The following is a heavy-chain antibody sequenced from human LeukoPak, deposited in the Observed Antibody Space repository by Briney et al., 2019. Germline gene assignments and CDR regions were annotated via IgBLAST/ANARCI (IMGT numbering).Heavy chain of an antibody. V-gene: IGHV3-11*03. J-gene: IGHJ4*02. CDR1: GSTFSDYY. Sequence: GGSLRLSCAASGSTFSDYYMSWIRQAPGKGLEWVSYISSSSSYTNYADSVKGRFTISRDNAKNSLYLQMNSLRAEDTAVYYCARFAGSGSYVDYWGQGTLVTVSS. CDR2: ISSSSSYT. CDR3: ARFAGSGSYVDY. D-gene: IGHD3-10*01.